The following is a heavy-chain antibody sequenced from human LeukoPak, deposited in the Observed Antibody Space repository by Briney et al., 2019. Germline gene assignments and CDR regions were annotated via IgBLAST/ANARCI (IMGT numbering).Heavy chain of an antibody. CDR1: GGSLSGYY. D-gene: IGHD4-11*01. J-gene: IGHJ4*02. CDR2: INHSGST. V-gene: IGHV4-34*01. Sequence: SETLSPTCAVYGGSLSGYYWSWIRQPPGKGLEWIGEINHSGSTNYNPSLKSRVTISVDTSKNQFSLKLSSVTAADTAVYYCARGVLYSNYDYWGQGTLVTVSS. CDR3: ARGVLYSNYDY.